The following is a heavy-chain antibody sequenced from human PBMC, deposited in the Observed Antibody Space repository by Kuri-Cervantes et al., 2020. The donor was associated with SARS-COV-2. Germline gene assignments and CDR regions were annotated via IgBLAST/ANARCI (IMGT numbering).Heavy chain of an antibody. CDR3: ARIPEDTAMAYEYYFDY. D-gene: IGHD5-18*01. CDR1: G. J-gene: IGHJ4*02. CDR2: IFSNDEK. Sequence: SGPTLVKPTQTLTLTCTFSGIRQPPGKALEWLAHIFSNDEKSYSTSLKSRLTISKDTSKSQVVLTMTNMDPVDTATYYCARIPEDTAMAYEYYFDYWGQGTLVTVSS. V-gene: IGHV2-26*01.